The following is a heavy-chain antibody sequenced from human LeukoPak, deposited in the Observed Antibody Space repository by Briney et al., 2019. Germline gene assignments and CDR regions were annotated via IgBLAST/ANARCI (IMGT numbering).Heavy chain of an antibody. CDR1: GFIFSTFR. J-gene: IGHJ4*02. CDR2: INPSSTTF. Sequence: GGSLRLSCAASGFIFSTFRMNWVRQAPGEGLEWISYINPSSTTFYYADSVKGRFTISRDNSNNTLYLQMNSLRAEDTAVYYCVKALYGDYGRFDYWGQGTLVTVSS. CDR3: VKALYGDYGRFDY. D-gene: IGHD4-17*01. V-gene: IGHV3-48*01.